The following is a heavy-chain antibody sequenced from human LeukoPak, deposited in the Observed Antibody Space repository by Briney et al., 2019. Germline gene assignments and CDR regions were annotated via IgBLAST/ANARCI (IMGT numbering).Heavy chain of an antibody. CDR3: ARGTCSSTSCYTDNWFDP. Sequence: ASVKVSCKASGGTFSSYAISWVRQAPGQGLEWMGGIIPIFGTANYAQKFQGRATITTDESTSTAYMELSSLRSEDTAVYYCARGTCSSTSCYTDNWFDPWGQGTLVSVSS. CDR2: IIPIFGTA. J-gene: IGHJ5*02. D-gene: IGHD2-2*02. CDR1: GGTFSSYA. V-gene: IGHV1-69*05.